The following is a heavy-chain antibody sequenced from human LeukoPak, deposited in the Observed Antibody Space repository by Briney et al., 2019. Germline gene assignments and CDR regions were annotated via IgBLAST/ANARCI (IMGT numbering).Heavy chain of an antibody. D-gene: IGHD2-15*01. CDR2: IIPIFGTA. CDR3: ARASRVVVAAASFDY. V-gene: IGHV1-69*13. J-gene: IGHJ4*02. CDR1: GGTFSSYA. Sequence: SVKVSCKASGGTFSSYAISWVRQAPGQGLEWMGGIIPIFGTANYVQKFQGRVTITADESTSTAYMELSSLRSEDTAVYYCARASRVVVAAASFDYWGQGTLVTVSS.